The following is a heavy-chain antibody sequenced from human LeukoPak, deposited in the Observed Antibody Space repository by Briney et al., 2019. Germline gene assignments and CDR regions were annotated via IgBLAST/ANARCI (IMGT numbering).Heavy chain of an antibody. CDR2: IRSKAYGGTT. CDR3: DRHSSAYFHPYYFDY. CDR1: GFTFGDYA. J-gene: IGHJ4*02. D-gene: IGHD6-19*01. V-gene: IGHV3-49*04. Sequence: PGGSLRLSCTASGFTFGDYAMSWVRQAPGKGLEWVGFIRSKAYGGTTEYAASVKGSFTISRDNSKSIAYLQMNSLNTEDTAFYYCDRHSSAYFHPYYFDYWGQGTLVTVSS.